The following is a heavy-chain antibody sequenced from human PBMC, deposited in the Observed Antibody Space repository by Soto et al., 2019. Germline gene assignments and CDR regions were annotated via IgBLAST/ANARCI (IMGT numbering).Heavy chain of an antibody. CDR2: INPGNDDT. V-gene: IGHV1-3*01. CDR3: ASHHRSGSLPRWDY. J-gene: IGHJ4*02. D-gene: IGHD3-10*01. Sequence: QVQLLQSGSEVKKPGASVRVSCRASGYIFDTYPIHWLRQAPGKGLEWLGWINPGNDDTGYSQKFQGRVTITGDTSASTAYIQLSSLRSEDTAVYYCASHHRSGSLPRWDYWGQGTLVTVS. CDR1: GYIFDTYP.